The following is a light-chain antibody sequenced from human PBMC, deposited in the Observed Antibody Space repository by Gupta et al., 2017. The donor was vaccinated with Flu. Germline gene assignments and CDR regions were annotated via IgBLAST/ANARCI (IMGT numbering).Light chain of an antibody. J-gene: IGKJ3*01. CDR1: QSVGGNY. CDR2: GAS. V-gene: IGKV3-20*01. Sequence: EIVLTQSPGTLSLSPGERATLSCRASQSVGGNYLAWFLQRPGQAPRLLIYGASNRAAGIPDRFIGSGSGTDFTLTISTLEPEDFAVYYCQQDGTSPFTFGHGTKVDIK. CDR3: QQDGTSPFT.